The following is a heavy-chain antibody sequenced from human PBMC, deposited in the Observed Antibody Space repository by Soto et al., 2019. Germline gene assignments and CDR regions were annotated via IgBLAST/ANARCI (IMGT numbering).Heavy chain of an antibody. CDR2: IIPVFGTT. D-gene: IGHD7-27*01. CDR1: GGTFNSFG. Sequence: QVHVVQSGAEVKKPGSSVKVTCKAFGGTFNSFGINWVRQAPGQGLEWMGGIIPVFGTTKYAQKFRDRVTLVADGSTAKSYMELSSLTSDDKAVYYCAIEVWGRGGYYLDSWGQGTLVTVSS. J-gene: IGHJ4*02. CDR3: AIEVWGRGGYYLDS. V-gene: IGHV1-69*01.